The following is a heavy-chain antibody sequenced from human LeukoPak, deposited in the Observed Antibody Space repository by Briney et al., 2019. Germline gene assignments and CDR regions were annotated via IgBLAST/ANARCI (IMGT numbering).Heavy chain of an antibody. V-gene: IGHV4-4*07. CDR3: ARGYYYGSGSPQFDY. CDR2: IYTSGYT. CDR1: GDSISSNY. D-gene: IGHD3-10*01. Sequence: NPSGTLSLTCTVSGDSISSNYWSWIRQPAGKGLEWIGRIYTSGYTNYNPSLNSRVAMPLDTSKNQFSLKLSSVTAADTAVYYCARGYYYGSGSPQFDYWGQGTLFTVSS. J-gene: IGHJ4*02.